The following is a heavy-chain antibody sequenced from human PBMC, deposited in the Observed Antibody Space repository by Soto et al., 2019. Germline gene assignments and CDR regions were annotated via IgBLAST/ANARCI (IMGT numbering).Heavy chain of an antibody. Sequence: GGSLRLSCAASGFNFSSYAMSWVRQAPGKGLEWVSAISGSGGSTYYADSVKGRLTIARDNSKNTLYLQMNSLRAEDTAVYYCAKTLALVRGVNYGMDVWGQGTTVTVSS. V-gene: IGHV3-23*01. J-gene: IGHJ6*02. CDR2: ISGSGGST. CDR1: GFNFSSYA. CDR3: AKTLALVRGVNYGMDV. D-gene: IGHD3-10*01.